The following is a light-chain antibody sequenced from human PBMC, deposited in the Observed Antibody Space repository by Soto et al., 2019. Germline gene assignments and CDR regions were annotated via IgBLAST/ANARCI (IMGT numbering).Light chain of an antibody. CDR1: KLGEKF. CDR3: QTWDNSTVV. CDR2: EDK. Sequence: SYELTQPPSVSVSPGQTARITCSGDKLGEKFACWYQQKPGQSPVVVIYEDKKRPSAIPARFSGSNSGNTATLTISVTETMDEADYYCQTWDNSTVVVGGGTKLTVL. J-gene: IGLJ2*01. V-gene: IGLV3-1*01.